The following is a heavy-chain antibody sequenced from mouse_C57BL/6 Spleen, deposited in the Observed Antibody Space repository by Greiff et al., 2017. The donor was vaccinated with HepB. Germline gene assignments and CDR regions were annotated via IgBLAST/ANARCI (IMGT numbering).Heavy chain of an antibody. V-gene: IGHV1-69*01. D-gene: IGHD3-2*02. J-gene: IGHJ2*01. CDR2: IDPSDSYT. CDR1: GYTFTSYW. CDR3: ARGSSGYAYFDY. Sequence: QVQLQQPGAELVMPGASVKLSCKASGYTFTSYWMHWVKQRPGQGLEWIGEIDPSDSYTNYNQKFKGKSTLTVDKSSSTAYMQLSSLTSEDAAVSCCARGSSGYAYFDYWGQGTTLTVSS.